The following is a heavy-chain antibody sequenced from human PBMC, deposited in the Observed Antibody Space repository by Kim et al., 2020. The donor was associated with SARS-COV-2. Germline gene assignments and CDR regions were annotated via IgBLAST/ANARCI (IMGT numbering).Heavy chain of an antibody. D-gene: IGHD3-3*01. V-gene: IGHV7-4-1*02. CDR1: GYTFTSYA. J-gene: IGHJ6*02. CDR2: INTNTGNP. Sequence: ASVKVSCKASGYTFTSYAMNWVRQAPGQGLEWMGWINTNTGNPTYAQGFTGRFVFSLDTSVSTAYLQISSLKAEDTAVYYCARDKESFWRYDFWSGITGGYYYYGMDVWGQGTTVTVSS. CDR3: ARDKESFWRYDFWSGITGGYYYYGMDV.